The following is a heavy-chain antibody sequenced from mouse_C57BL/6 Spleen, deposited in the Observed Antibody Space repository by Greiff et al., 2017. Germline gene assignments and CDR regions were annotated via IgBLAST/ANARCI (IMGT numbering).Heavy chain of an antibody. J-gene: IGHJ2*01. Sequence: QVQLQQPGAELVRPGSSVKLSCKASGYTFTSYWMHWVKQRPIQGLEWIGNIDPSDSETHYNQKFKDKATLTVDKSSSTAYMQLSSLTSEDSAVYFCARGVYGGYYVDYWGQGTTLTVAS. CDR2: IDPSDSET. CDR3: ARGVYGGYYVDY. CDR1: GYTFTSYW. D-gene: IGHD1-1*01. V-gene: IGHV1-52*01.